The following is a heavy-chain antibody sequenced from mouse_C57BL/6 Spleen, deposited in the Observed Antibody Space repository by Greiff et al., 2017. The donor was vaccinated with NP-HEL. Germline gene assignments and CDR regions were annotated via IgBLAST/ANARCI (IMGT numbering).Heavy chain of an antibody. V-gene: IGHV5-6*01. CDR3: ARHEDSGSSLDY. CDR2: ISSGGSYT. D-gene: IGHD1-1*01. J-gene: IGHJ2*01. CDR1: GFTFSSYG. Sequence: EVQRVESGGDLVKPGGSLKLSCAASGFTFSSYGMSWVRQTPDKRLAWVATISSGGSYTYYPDSVKGRFTISRDNAKNTLYLQMSSLKSEDTAMYYCARHEDSGSSLDYWGQGTTLTVSS.